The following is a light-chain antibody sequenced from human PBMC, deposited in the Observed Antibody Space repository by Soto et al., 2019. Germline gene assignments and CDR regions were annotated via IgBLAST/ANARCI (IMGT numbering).Light chain of an antibody. CDR3: SSFAGSYTFL. CDR2: DVT. J-gene: IGLJ2*01. Sequence: QSALTQPRSVSGSPGQSVTISCAGSSSDVGFYNYVSWYQQHPDKAPRLVIYDVTKRPSGVPDRFSGSRSGNTASLTISGLQADDEADYFCSSFAGSYTFLFGGGTQLTVL. V-gene: IGLV2-11*01. CDR1: SSDVGFYNY.